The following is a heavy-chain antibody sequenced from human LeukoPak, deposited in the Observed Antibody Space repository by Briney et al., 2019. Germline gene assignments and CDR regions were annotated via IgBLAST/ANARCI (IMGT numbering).Heavy chain of an antibody. J-gene: IGHJ3*01. V-gene: IGHV4-61*02. CDR1: GGSISSGSYY. CDR2: IYTSGST. CDR3: VRVSCGPSGDAFDF. Sequence: PSETLSLTCTVPGGSISSGSYYWSWIRQPAGKGLEWIGRIYTSGSTNYNPSLKSRVTISVDTSKNQFSLELSSVTAADTAVYYCVRVSCGPSGDAFDFWGPGTMVTVSS. D-gene: IGHD2-15*01.